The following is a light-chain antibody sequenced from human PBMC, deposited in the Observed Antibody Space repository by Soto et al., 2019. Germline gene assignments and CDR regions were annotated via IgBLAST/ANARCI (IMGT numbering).Light chain of an antibody. CDR3: QQFSSYPLT. CDR1: QSVSSNY. J-gene: IGKJ4*01. Sequence: DIVLTQSPGTLSLSPGERATLYCRASQSVSSNYLAWYQQKPGQTPRLLIYDASSRATGIPDRFSGGGSGTDFTLTISRLEPEDFAVYYCQQFSSYPLTFGGGTKVDIK. V-gene: IGKV3-20*01. CDR2: DAS.